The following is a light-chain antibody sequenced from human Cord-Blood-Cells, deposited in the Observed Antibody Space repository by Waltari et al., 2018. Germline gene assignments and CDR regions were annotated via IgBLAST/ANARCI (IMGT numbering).Light chain of an antibody. Sequence: QSVLTQPRSVSGSPGQSVTISCTGTSSDVGGYNYVSWYQQHQGEAPQLMFYDVSKRPSVVPVRFSGSKSGNTASLTSSGLQAEEEADYYCCSYAGSYTWGFGGGTKLTVL. CDR1: SSDVGGYNY. V-gene: IGLV2-11*01. CDR3: CSYAGSYTWG. J-gene: IGLJ3*02. CDR2: DVS.